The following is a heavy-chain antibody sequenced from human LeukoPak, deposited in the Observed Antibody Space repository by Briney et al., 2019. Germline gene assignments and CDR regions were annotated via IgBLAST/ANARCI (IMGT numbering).Heavy chain of an antibody. CDR1: GYTFTGYY. CDR2: INPNSGGT. D-gene: IGHD6-6*01. CDR3: ARDEIAGTARPFDY. Sequence: ASVKVSCKASGYTFTGYYMHWVRQAPGQGLEWMGWINPNSGGTNYAQKFQGRVTMTRDTSISTAYMELSRLRSDDTAVYYCARDEIAGTARPFDYWGQGTLVTVSS. J-gene: IGHJ4*02. V-gene: IGHV1-2*02.